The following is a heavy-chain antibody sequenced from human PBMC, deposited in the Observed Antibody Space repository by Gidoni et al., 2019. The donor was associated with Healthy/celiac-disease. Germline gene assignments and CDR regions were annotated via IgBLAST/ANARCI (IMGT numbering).Heavy chain of an antibody. D-gene: IGHD5-12*01. V-gene: IGHV3-13*04. Sequence: EVQLVESGGGLVQPGGSLRLSCAASGFTFSSYDMHWVRQATGKGLEWVSAIGTAGDTYYPGSVKGRFTISRENAKNSLYLQMNSLRAGDTAVYYCARAMISGYDLDYYYYGMDVWGQGTTVTVSS. CDR1: GFTFSSYD. CDR3: ARAMISGYDLDYYYYGMDV. CDR2: IGTAGDT. J-gene: IGHJ6*02.